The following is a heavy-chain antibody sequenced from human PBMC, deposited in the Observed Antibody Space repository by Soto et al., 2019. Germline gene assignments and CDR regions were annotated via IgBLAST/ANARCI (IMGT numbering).Heavy chain of an antibody. D-gene: IGHD3-3*01. CDR2: IIPTLGTP. V-gene: IGHV1-69*01. CDR1: GGTFSTHA. CDR3: ARAAFRRGYDGYYYVMDV. Sequence: VQLVQSGAEVKKPGSSVKVSCKASGGTFSTHALSWVRQAPGQGLEWLGGIIPTLGTPNYAQKFQGSVTVPADEYTSTAYMALSRLTSEDTAVYYCARAAFRRGYDGYYYVMDVSGQRTAVNV. J-gene: IGHJ6*02.